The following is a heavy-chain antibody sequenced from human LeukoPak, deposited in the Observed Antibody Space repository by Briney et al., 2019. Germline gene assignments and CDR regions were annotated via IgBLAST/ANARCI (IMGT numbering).Heavy chain of an antibody. D-gene: IGHD5-18*01. CDR3: ARGGARGYSYEINY. J-gene: IGHJ4*02. V-gene: IGHV3-21*01. Sequence: KSGGSLRLSCTASGFTFSNAWMSWVRQAPGKGLEWVSSISSSSSYIYYADSVKGRFTISRDNAKNSLYLQMNSLRAEDTAVYYCARGGARGYSYEINYWGQGTLVTVSS. CDR1: GFTFSNAW. CDR2: ISSSSSYI.